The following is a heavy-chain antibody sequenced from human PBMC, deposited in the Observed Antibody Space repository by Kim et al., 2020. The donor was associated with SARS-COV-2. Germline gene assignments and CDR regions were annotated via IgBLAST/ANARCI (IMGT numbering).Heavy chain of an antibody. CDR2: IGSGGVTK. V-gene: IGHV3-48*02. J-gene: IGHJ4*02. CDR1: GFTFSSYS. CDR3: ASRIPAAGGGGY. Sequence: GGSLRLSCAASGFTFSSYSMNWVRQAPGKGLEWVSYIGSGGVTKYYADSVKGRLTISRDNAKNSLYLQMNSLRDEDTAVYYCASRIPAAGGGGYWGQGTLVTVSS. D-gene: IGHD6-13*01.